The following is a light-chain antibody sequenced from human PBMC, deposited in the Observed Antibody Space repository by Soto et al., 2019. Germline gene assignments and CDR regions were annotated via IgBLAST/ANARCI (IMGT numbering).Light chain of an antibody. CDR3: QQRNYWPIT. CDR1: QSVSSN. CDR2: GAS. Sequence: EIVMTQSPATLSVSPGERATLSCRASQSVSSNLAWYQQKPGQAPRLLIYGASTRATDIPARFSGSGSGTVFTLTINSLEPEDFAVYYCQQRNYWPITFGQGTRLEIK. V-gene: IGKV3-15*01. J-gene: IGKJ5*01.